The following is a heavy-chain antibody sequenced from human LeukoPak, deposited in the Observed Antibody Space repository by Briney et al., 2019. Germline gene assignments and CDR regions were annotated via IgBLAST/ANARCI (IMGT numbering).Heavy chain of an antibody. CDR1: GGSFSGYY. Sequence: SETLSLTCAVYGGSFSGYYWSWIRQPPGKGLEWIGYIYYSGSTNYNPSLKSRVTISVDTSKNQFSLKLSSVTAADTAVYYCARHLYDYVWGSYGPSAFDYWGQGTLVTVSS. CDR2: IYYSGST. CDR3: ARHLYDYVWGSYGPSAFDY. D-gene: IGHD3-16*01. J-gene: IGHJ4*02. V-gene: IGHV4-59*08.